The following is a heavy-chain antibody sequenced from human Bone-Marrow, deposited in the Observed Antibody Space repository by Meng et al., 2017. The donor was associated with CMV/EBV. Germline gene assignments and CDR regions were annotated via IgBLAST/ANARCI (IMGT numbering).Heavy chain of an antibody. CDR1: GFTFSRYA. V-gene: IGHV3-21*01. D-gene: IGHD2-2*01. CDR2: ISSSSSYI. CDR3: ARAYCADTSCQKVVDD. J-gene: IGHJ4*02. Sequence: ETLSLTCAASGFTFSRYAMSWVRQAPGKGLEWVSSISSSSSYIYYADSVKGRFTISRDNAKNSLYLQMNSLRAEDTGVYYCARAYCADTSCQKVVDDWGQGTMVTVSS.